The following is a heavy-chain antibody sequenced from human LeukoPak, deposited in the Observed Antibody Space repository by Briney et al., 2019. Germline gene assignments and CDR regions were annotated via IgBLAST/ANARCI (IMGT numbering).Heavy chain of an antibody. V-gene: IGHV4-38-2*02. CDR2: IYHSGST. J-gene: IGHJ4*02. D-gene: IGHD3-22*01. Sequence: PSETLSLTCTVSGYSISSGYYWGWIRQPPGKGLEWIGSIYHSGSTYYNPSLKSRVTISVDTSKNQFSLKLSSVTAADTAVYYCARAGWYYDSSGYHYRSPFDYWGQGTLVTVSS. CDR3: ARAGWYYDSSGYHYRSPFDY. CDR1: GYSISSGYY.